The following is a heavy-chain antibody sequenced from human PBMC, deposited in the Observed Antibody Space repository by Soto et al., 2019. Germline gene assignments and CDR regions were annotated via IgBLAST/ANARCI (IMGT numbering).Heavy chain of an antibody. Sequence: PSETLSLTCAVYGGSFSGYYWSWIRQPPGKGLEWIGEINHSGSTNYNPSLKSRVTISVDTSKNQFSLKLSSVTAADTAVYYCARRGYDYVWGSYRPYYFDYWGPGTLVTVSS. CDR1: GGSFSGYY. CDR3: ARRGYDYVWGSYRPYYFDY. D-gene: IGHD3-16*02. J-gene: IGHJ4*02. CDR2: INHSGST. V-gene: IGHV4-34*01.